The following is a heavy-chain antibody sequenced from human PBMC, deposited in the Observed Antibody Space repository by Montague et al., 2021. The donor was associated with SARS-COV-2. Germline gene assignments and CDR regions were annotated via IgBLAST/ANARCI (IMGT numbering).Heavy chain of an antibody. CDR1: ARSIRWYY. Sequence: SETLSLTCTVPARSIRWYYGGWLRQPRGKGSDGSGSNDDFGSTNYNPSLKSRVTISVDTSKNQFSLKLSSVTAADTAVYYCAREAWFGELHDAFDIWGQGTMVTVSS. D-gene: IGHD3-10*01. CDR2: NDDFGST. CDR3: AREAWFGELHDAFDI. J-gene: IGHJ3*02. V-gene: IGHV4-59*01.